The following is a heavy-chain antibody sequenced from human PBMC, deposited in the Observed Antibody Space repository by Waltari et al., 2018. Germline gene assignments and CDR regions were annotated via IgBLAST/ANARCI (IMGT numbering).Heavy chain of an antibody. CDR3: VKDDPVLHF. CDR1: GCTFSTSG. Sequence: QMQLVESGGGVVQPGGSLRLSCEASGCTFSTSGMHWVRQLPGKGLEWLALIKSDGNRIYYTDSVKGRFTISRDNSKNALYLQMNGLRAEDTAVYYCVKDDPVLHFWGQGTLVTVSS. CDR2: IKSDGNRI. J-gene: IGHJ4*02. V-gene: IGHV3-30*02.